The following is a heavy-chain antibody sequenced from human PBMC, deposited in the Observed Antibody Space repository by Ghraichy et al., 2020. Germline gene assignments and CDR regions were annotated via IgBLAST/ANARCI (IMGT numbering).Heavy chain of an antibody. J-gene: IGHJ3*02. Sequence: GESLNISCKGSGYSFTSYWIGWVRQMPGKGLEWMGIIYPGDSDTRYSPSFQGQVTISADKSISTAYLQWSSLKASDTAMYYCARHLLYGDYVMDIWGQGTMVTVSS. CDR1: GYSFTSYW. V-gene: IGHV5-51*01. CDR2: IYPGDSDT. D-gene: IGHD4-17*01. CDR3: ARHLLYGDYVMDI.